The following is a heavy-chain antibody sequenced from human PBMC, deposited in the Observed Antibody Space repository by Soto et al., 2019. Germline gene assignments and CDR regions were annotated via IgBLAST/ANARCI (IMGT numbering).Heavy chain of an antibody. CDR3: ARLKGWLQRDYWYFDL. J-gene: IGHJ2*01. D-gene: IGHD5-12*01. V-gene: IGHV4-39*01. Sequence: QLQLQESGPGLVKASETLSLTCTASGGSISSNNYYWGWIRQPPGKGLEWIVNIYYSGNTYYNPSLKSRVTTSVDTSKNQFSLNLSSVTAADTAVYYCARLKGWLQRDYWYFDLWGRGTLVTVSS. CDR2: IYYSGNT. CDR1: GGSISSNNYY.